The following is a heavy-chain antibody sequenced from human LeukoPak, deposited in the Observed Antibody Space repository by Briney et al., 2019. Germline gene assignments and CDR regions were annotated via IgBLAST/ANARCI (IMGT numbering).Heavy chain of an antibody. Sequence: PSETLSLTCTVSGRSLSSYYWSWIRQPPGKGLEWIGYIYYSGSTNYNPSLKSRVTMSVDTSKNQFSLRLSSVTAADTAVYYCARSYGDYVNFDYWGEGTLVTVSS. D-gene: IGHD4-17*01. CDR3: ARSYGDYVNFDY. CDR1: GRSLSSYY. CDR2: IYYSGST. J-gene: IGHJ4*02. V-gene: IGHV4-59*01.